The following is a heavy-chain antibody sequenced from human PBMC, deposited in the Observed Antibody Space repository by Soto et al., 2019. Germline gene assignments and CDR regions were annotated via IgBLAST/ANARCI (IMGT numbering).Heavy chain of an antibody. CDR2: IFYSVTT. J-gene: IGHJ5*01. V-gene: IGHV4-31*03. Sequence: PSETLSLTCTVSGGSINSGSYYWTWIRQPPGKGLEYIGYIFYSVTTYYNPSLKSRPTISLDTSKRQFSLRLTSVTAADTAAYYCARGAKNYGYGSRGCESWGQGCLVTFYS. CDR1: GGSINSGSYY. CDR3: ARGAKNYGYGSRGCES. D-gene: IGHD3-10*01.